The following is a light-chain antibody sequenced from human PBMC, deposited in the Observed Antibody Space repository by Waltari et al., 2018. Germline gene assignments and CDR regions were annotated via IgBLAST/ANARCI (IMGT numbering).Light chain of an antibody. J-gene: IGKJ1*01. Sequence: ETVVTQCPATLSVSPGERASLSCRTSQTIGRSLAWYQQKPGQAPRLVIYGASIRATGIPPTFSGSGSETEFALTISGLQSEDFAVYYCQQYNTWPPGTFGQGTKVEI. CDR3: QQYNTWPPGT. V-gene: IGKV3-15*01. CDR2: GAS. CDR1: QTIGRS.